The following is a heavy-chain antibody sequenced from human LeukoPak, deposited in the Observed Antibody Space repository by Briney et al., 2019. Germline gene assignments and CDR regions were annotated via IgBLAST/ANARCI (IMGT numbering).Heavy chain of an antibody. D-gene: IGHD1-26*01. CDR2: IYYSGST. V-gene: IGHV4-39*07. Sequence: SETLSLTCTVSGGSISSSSYYWGWIRQPPGKGLEWIGSIYYSGSTYYNPSLKSRVTISVDTSKNQFSLKLSSVTAADTAVYYCARLGRELQFDYWGQGTLVTVSS. CDR1: GGSISSSSYY. J-gene: IGHJ4*02. CDR3: ARLGRELQFDY.